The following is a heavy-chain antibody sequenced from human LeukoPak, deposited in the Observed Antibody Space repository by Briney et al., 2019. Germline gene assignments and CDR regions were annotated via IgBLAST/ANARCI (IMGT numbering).Heavy chain of an antibody. D-gene: IGHD6-19*01. V-gene: IGHV3-21*01. CDR3: ARDGAAVAGYFDY. CDR1: GFTFSSYS. CDR2: ISSSSSYI. Sequence: GGSLRLSCAASGFTFSSYSMNWVRQAPGKGLEWVSSISSSSSYIYYADSVKGRFTISRDNSKNTLYLQMNSLRAEDTAVYYCARDGAAVAGYFDYWGQGTLVTVSS. J-gene: IGHJ4*02.